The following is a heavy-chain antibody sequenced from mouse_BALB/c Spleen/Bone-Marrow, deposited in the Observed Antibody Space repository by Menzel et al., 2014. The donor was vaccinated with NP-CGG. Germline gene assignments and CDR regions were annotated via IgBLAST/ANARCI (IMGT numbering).Heavy chain of an antibody. CDR3: TRDQVRRGYYYAMDY. J-gene: IGHJ4*01. CDR1: GYTFTSYW. Sequence: LQQPGSELVRPGASVKLSCKASGYTFTSYWMHWVKQRRGQGLEWIGNIYPGSGSTNYDEKFKSKGTLTVDTSSSTAYMHLSSLTSEDSAVYYCTRDQVRRGYYYAMDYWGQGTSVTVSS. CDR2: IYPGSGST. D-gene: IGHD2-14*01. V-gene: IGHV1S22*01.